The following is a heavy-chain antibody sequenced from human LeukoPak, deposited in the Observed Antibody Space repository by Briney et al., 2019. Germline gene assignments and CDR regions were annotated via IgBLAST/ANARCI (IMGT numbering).Heavy chain of an antibody. CDR2: IWYDGSNK. J-gene: IGHJ4*02. D-gene: IGHD1-26*01. CDR1: GFTFSSYG. CDR3: AREYSGSRFDY. Sequence: PGGSLRLSCAASGFTFSSYGMHWVRQAPGKGLERVAVIWYDGSNKYYADSVKGRFTISRDDSKNTLYLRMNSLRAEDTAVYYCAREYSGSRFDYWGQGTLVTVSS. V-gene: IGHV3-33*01.